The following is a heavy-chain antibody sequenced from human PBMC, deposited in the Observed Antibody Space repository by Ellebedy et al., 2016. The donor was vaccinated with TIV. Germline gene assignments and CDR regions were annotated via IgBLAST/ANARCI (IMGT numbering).Heavy chain of an antibody. Sequence: GESLKISXAASGLTFGDFWMGWARQAPGRGLEWVANIKHDGSEKHYVDSVKGRFTISRDNAKNSLYLEMNSLRANDTAVYYCARTTALEYWGQGTLVTVSS. J-gene: IGHJ4*02. CDR2: IKHDGSEK. CDR1: GLTFGDFW. V-gene: IGHV3-7*04. D-gene: IGHD4-17*01. CDR3: ARTTALEY.